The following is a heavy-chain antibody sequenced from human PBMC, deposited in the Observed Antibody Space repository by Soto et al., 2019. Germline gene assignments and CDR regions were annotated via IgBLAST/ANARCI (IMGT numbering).Heavy chain of an antibody. Sequence: SESLSLTCAVYGGSFRGFYWSWIRQSQGKGLEWIGAINHSGSTNYNQSFKSRVTISVDTSKNQFFLKLSSVTAADTAVYYCARAGGIWGSSWYYFDYWGQG. D-gene: IGHD6-13*01. CDR1: GGSFRGFY. V-gene: IGHV4-34*01. CDR2: INHSGST. J-gene: IGHJ4*02. CDR3: ARAGGIWGSSWYYFDY.